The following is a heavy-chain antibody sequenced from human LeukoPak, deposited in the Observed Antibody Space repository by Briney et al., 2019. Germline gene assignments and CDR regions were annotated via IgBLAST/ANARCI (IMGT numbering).Heavy chain of an antibody. V-gene: IGHV3-48*01. CDR2: ISSSSSTI. CDR1: GFTFSSYS. D-gene: IGHD3-22*01. CDR3: ARDASSGEFDY. Sequence: GGSLRLSWAASGFTFSSYSMNWVRQAPGKGLEWVSYISSSSSTIYYADSVKGRFTISRDNAKNSLYLQMNSLRAEDTAVYYCARDASSGEFDYWGQGTLVTVSS. J-gene: IGHJ4*02.